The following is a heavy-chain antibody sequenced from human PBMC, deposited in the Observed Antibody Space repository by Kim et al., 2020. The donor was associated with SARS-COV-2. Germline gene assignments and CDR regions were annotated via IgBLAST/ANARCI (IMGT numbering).Heavy chain of an antibody. CDR2: IYSGGST. CDR3: ARDSHDLRPYGSGSYPPYYYYGMDV. CDR1: GFTVSSNY. Sequence: GGSLRLSCAASGFTVSSNYMSWVRQAPGKGLEWVSVIYSGGSTYYADSVKGRFTISRDNSKNTLYLQMNSLRAEDTAVYYCARDSHDLRPYGSGSYPPYYYYGMDVWGQGTTVTVSS. D-gene: IGHD3-10*01. V-gene: IGHV3-53*01. J-gene: IGHJ6*02.